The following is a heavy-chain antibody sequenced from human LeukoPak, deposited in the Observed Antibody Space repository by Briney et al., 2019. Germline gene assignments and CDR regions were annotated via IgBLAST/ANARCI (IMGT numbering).Heavy chain of an antibody. V-gene: IGHV3-7*01. D-gene: IGHD3-10*01. CDR2: IKQDGSEK. CDR3: ARDRNYGSGSYYFDY. Sequence: PGGSLRLSCAASGFTFSSYWMSWVRQAPGKGLEWVANIKQDGSEKYYVDSVKGRFTISRDNAKNSLYLQMNSLRAEDTAVYYCARDRNYGSGSYYFDYWGQRTLVTVSS. J-gene: IGHJ4*02. CDR1: GFTFSSYW.